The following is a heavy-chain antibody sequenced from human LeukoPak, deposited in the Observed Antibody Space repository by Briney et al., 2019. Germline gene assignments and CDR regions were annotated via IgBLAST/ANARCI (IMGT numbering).Heavy chain of an antibody. Sequence: ASVKVSCKASGYTFATYGITWVRQAPGQGLEWMGWINPNSGGTNYAQKFQGWVTMTRDTSISTAYMELSSLKFDDTAVYYCAITSYSDSGSYYYFYGMDVWGQGTTVTISS. J-gene: IGHJ6*02. V-gene: IGHV1-2*04. CDR2: INPNSGGT. D-gene: IGHD3-10*01. CDR1: GYTFATYG. CDR3: AITSYSDSGSYYYFYGMDV.